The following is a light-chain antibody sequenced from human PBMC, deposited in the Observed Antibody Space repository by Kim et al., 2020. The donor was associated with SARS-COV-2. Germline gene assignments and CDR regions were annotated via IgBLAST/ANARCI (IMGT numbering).Light chain of an antibody. Sequence: GERATPSSRARRSVSSNLAWYQQKPGQAPRLLIYGASSRATGIPARFSGSGSGTEFTLTISRLEPEDFAVYYCQQYSSWPLTFGEGTRVEIK. J-gene: IGKJ5*01. CDR2: GAS. CDR3: QQYSSWPLT. CDR1: RSVSSN. V-gene: IGKV3-15*01.